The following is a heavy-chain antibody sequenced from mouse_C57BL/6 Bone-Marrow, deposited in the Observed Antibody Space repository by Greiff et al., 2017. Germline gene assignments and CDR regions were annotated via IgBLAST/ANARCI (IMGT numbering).Heavy chain of an antibody. CDR1: GFNIKDDY. D-gene: IGHD1-1*01. Sequence: VQLQQSGAELVRPGASVKLSCTASGFNIKDDYMHWVKQRPEQGLEWIGWIDPENGDTEYASKFKGKATITADTSSNTAYLQLISLTSEDTAVYYGTRDYYYGSKGDYFDYWGQGTTLTVSS. J-gene: IGHJ2*01. CDR3: TRDYYYGSKGDYFDY. V-gene: IGHV14-4*01. CDR2: IDPENGDT.